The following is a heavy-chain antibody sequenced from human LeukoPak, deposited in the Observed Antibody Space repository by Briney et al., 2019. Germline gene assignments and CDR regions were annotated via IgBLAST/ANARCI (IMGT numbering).Heavy chain of an antibody. D-gene: IGHD4-23*01. J-gene: IGHJ4*02. CDR3: AREISGYGGNSPFDY. Sequence: ASVKVSCKASGYTFTGYYMHWVRQAPGQGLEWMGWINPNSGGTNYAQKFQGRVTMTRDTPISTAYMELSRLRSDDTAVYYCAREISGYGGNSPFDYWGQGTLVTVSS. V-gene: IGHV1-2*02. CDR1: GYTFTGYY. CDR2: INPNSGGT.